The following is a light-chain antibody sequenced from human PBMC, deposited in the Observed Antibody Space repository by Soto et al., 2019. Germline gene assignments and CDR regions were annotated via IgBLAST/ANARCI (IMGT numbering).Light chain of an antibody. CDR3: QQYGSSPPTLT. Sequence: EIVLTQSPGTLSLSPGERATLSCRASQTVYSSYLAWYQQKPGQAPRLLIYGAASRATGIPDRFSGSASGTYLTLTHSRMEPEDFAVYYCQQYGSSPPTLTFGGGTKVEIK. V-gene: IGKV3-20*01. CDR1: QTVYSSY. CDR2: GAA. J-gene: IGKJ4*01.